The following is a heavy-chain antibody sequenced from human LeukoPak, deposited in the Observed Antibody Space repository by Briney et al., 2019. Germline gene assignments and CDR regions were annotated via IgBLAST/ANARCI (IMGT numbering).Heavy chain of an antibody. CDR1: GFTFDDYA. D-gene: IGHD6-19*01. CDR2: ISWNSGSI. CDR3: AKEGSGWYGYYYYYYMDV. V-gene: IGHV3-9*01. Sequence: PGGSLRLSCAASGFTFDDYAMHWVRQAPGKGLEWVSGISWNSGSIGYADSVKGRFTTSRDNAKNSLYLQMNSLRAEDTALYYCAKEGSGWYGYYYYYYMDVWGKGTTATVSS. J-gene: IGHJ6*03.